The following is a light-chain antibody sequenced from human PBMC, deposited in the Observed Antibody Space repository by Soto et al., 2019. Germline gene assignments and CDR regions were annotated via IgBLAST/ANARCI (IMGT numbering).Light chain of an antibody. J-gene: IGKJ3*01. CDR2: AAS. CDR3: QQANSFPFT. CDR1: QGIRNY. Sequence: DIQMTQSPSSVSASVGDSVIITCRASQGIRNYLAWYQQKPGESPKLLIYAASSLQSGVPSRFSGGISGTDFTLTIDNLQPEDFATYYCQQANSFPFTFGPGTKVDIK. V-gene: IGKV1-12*02.